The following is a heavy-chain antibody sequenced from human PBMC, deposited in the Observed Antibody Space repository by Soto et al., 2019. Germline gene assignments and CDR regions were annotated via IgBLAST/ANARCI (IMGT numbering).Heavy chain of an antibody. Sequence: PGGSLRLSCTASGFTFSNYGMTWIRQAPGKGLEWVSGISVSGGSTHYTDSVKGRFSISRDNSKNTMYLQMNSLRAEDTALYHCAKGEQLLPTTKGDSFAVWGQGTMVTVSS. CDR2: ISVSGGST. CDR1: GFTFSNYG. CDR3: AKGEQLLPTTKGDSFAV. V-gene: IGHV3-23*01. J-gene: IGHJ3*01. D-gene: IGHD2-8*01.